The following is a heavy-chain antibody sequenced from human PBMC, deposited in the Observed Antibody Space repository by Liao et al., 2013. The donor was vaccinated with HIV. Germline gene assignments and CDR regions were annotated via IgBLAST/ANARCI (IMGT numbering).Heavy chain of an antibody. V-gene: IGHV4-61*02. D-gene: IGHD6-13*01. J-gene: IGHJ4*02. Sequence: QVQLQESGPGLVKPSQTLSLTCTVSGGAISSGSYYWSWIRQPAGKGLEWIGRIYTSGSTNYNRSLKSRVTISVDTSKNQFSLKLSSVSAADTAVYYCAREELYSSSWHPQYYFDYWGQGTLVTVSS. CDR1: GGAISSGSYY. CDR3: AREELYSSSWHPQYYFDY. CDR2: IYTSGST.